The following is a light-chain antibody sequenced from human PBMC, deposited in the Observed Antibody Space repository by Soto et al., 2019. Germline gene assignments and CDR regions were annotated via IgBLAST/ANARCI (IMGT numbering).Light chain of an antibody. CDR3: QSYDSSLSGAV. J-gene: IGLJ7*01. Sequence: QSVLTQPPSVSGAPGKRATISCTGSSSNIGAGYEVHWYQQLPGTAPKLLIYGNSNRPSGVPDRFSGSKSGTSASLAITGLQAEDEADYYCQSYDSSLSGAVFGGGTQLTVL. V-gene: IGLV1-40*01. CDR2: GNS. CDR1: SSNIGAGYE.